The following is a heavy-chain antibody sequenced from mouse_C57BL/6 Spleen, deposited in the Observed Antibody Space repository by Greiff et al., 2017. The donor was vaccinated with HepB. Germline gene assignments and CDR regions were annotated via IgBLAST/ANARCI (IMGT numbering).Heavy chain of an antibody. CDR1: GYTFTSYW. CDR2: IYPGSGST. V-gene: IGHV1-55*01. J-gene: IGHJ4*01. Sequence: VKLQQPGAELVKPGASVKMSCKASGYTFTSYWITWVKQRPGQGLEWIGDIYPGSGSTNYNEKFKSKATLTVDTSSSTAYMQLSSLTSEDSAVYYCALYYDYDPYYYAMDYWGQGTSVTVSS. CDR3: ALYYDYDPYYYAMDY. D-gene: IGHD2-4*01.